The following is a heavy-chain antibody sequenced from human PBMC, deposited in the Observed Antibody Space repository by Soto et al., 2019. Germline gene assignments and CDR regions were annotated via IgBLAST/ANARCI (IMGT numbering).Heavy chain of an antibody. CDR1: GGCISGYY. Sequence: SETLSLTCTVSGGCISGYYWSWIRQPPGKGLEWIGYMFYSGSTKYNPSPRSRVTMSVDTSTNQVSLKLTSVTAADTAVYYCARASTLFGPVLSDWGQGSLVTVSS. CDR3: ARASTLFGPVLSD. CDR2: MFYSGST. D-gene: IGHD3-3*01. V-gene: IGHV4-59*08. J-gene: IGHJ4*02.